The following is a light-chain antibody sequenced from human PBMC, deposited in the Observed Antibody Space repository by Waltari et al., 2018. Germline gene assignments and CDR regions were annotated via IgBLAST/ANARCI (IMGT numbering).Light chain of an antibody. CDR3: QTWGTYVV. V-gene: IGLV4-69*01. J-gene: IGLJ2*01. CDR1: SGHRSYA. Sequence: QLLLTQSPSASASLGASVKLTCTLSSGHRSYAISWHQQQPEKGPRYLMKLNSDGSHSKGDGIPDRFSGSSSGAERYLTISSLQSEDEADYYCQTWGTYVVFGGGTKLTVL. CDR2: LNSDGSH.